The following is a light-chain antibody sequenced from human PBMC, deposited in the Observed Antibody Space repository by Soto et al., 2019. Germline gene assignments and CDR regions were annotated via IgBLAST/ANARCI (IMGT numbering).Light chain of an antibody. CDR2: AAS. CDR1: QSISSY. CDR3: QQSYNIPQLT. V-gene: IGKV1-39*01. Sequence: DIQMTQSPSSLSASVGDRVTITCRASQSISSYLNWYQQKPGKAPKLLIYAASSLQSGVPSRFSGSGSGTDFTLIISSLQPADFATYYCQQSYNIPQLTFGGGTKVEIK. J-gene: IGKJ4*01.